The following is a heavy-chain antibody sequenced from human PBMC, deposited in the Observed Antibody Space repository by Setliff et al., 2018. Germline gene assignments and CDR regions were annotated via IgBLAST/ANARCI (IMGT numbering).Heavy chain of an antibody. CDR3: AKSEWLRYYYYGLDV. CDR1: GYTFTSHG. Sequence: ASVKVSCKASGYTFTSHGISWVRQAPGQGLEWMGWISAYNGNTHYAQKFQGRVTVTTDTSTTTAYMELRSLRSDDTAVYYCAKSEWLRYYYYGLDVWGQGTTVTVSS. J-gene: IGHJ6*02. D-gene: IGHD5-12*01. CDR2: ISAYNGNT. V-gene: IGHV1-18*01.